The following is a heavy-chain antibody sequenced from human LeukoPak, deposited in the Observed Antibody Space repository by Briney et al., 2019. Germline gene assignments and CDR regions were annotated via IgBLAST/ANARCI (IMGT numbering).Heavy chain of an antibody. D-gene: IGHD3-22*01. J-gene: IGHJ5*02. V-gene: IGHV1-2*02. CDR2: INPNSGGT. CDR1: GYTFTGYY. Sequence: ASVKVSCKASGYTFTGYYMHWVRQAPGQGLEWMGWINPNSGGTNYAQKFQGRVTMTRDTSISTAYMGLSRLRSDDTAVYYCARKYYACSGYYYADNWFDPWGQGTLVTVSS. CDR3: ARKYYACSGYYYADNWFDP.